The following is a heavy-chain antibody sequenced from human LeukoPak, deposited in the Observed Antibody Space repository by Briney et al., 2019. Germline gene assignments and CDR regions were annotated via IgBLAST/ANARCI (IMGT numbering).Heavy chain of an antibody. CDR3: ARGHVGHCSGGSCYSPTDDAFDI. V-gene: IGHV4-34*01. J-gene: IGHJ3*02. CDR2: INHSGST. D-gene: IGHD2-15*01. Sequence: SETLSLTCAVYGGSFSGYYWSWIRQPPGKGLEWIGEINHSGSTNYNPSLKSRVTISVDTSKNQFSLKLSSVTAADTAVYYCARGHVGHCSGGSCYSPTDDAFDIWGQGTMVTVSS. CDR1: GGSFSGYY.